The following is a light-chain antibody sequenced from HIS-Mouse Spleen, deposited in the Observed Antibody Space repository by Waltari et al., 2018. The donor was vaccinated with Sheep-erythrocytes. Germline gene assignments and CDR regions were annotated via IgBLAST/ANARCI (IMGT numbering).Light chain of an antibody. CDR3: LQDYNYPYT. V-gene: IGKV1-6*01. CDR1: QGIRND. Sequence: AIQMTQSPSSLSAPVGDRVTITCRASQGIRNDLGWYQQNPGKAPKLLIYAASSLQSGVPSRFSGSGSCTDFTLTISSLQPEDFATYYCLQDYNYPYTFGQGTKLEIK. J-gene: IGKJ2*01. CDR2: AAS.